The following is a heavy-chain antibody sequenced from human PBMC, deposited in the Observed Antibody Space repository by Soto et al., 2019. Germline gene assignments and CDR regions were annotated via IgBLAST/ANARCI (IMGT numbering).Heavy chain of an antibody. CDR3: ARGDSTDCSNGVCSFFYNHDMDV. CDR1: GYSFPSLD. V-gene: IGHV1-2*04. CDR2: INPKSGGT. D-gene: IGHD2-8*01. Sequence: ASVKVSCKASGYSFPSLDSNWVRQTAGQGLEWMGWINPKSGGTSTAQKFQGWVTMTTDTSISTASMELTRLTSDDTAIYYCARGDSTDCSNGVCSFFYNHDMDVWGQGTTVTVSS. J-gene: IGHJ6*02.